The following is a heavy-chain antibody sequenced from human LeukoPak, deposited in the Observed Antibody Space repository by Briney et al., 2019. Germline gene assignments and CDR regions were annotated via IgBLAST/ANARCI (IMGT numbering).Heavy chain of an antibody. D-gene: IGHD3-9*01. CDR1: GGTFSSYA. V-gene: IGHV1-69*01. J-gene: IGHJ4*02. CDR2: IIPIFGTA. CDR3: ARVEGHYDILTGYQGKYYFDY. Sequence: GSSVKVSCKASGGTFSSYAISWVRQAPGQGLEWMGGIIPIFGTANYAQKFQGRVTITADESTSTAYMELSSLRSEDTVVYYCARVEGHYDILTGYQGKYYFDYWGQGTLVTVSS.